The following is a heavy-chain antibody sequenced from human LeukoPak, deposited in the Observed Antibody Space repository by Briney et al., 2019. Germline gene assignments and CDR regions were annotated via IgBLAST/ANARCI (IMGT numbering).Heavy chain of an antibody. J-gene: IGHJ4*02. CDR2: TYYRSKWYN. D-gene: IGHD1-1*01. CDR1: GDSVSTNSAA. V-gene: IGHV6-1*01. Sequence: QTLSLTCAISGDSVSTNSAAWNWIKQSPSRGLELLGRTYYRSKWYNDYAASVKSRITISPDTPDNQFSLQLNSVTPEDTAVYYCARASTTWIHYFDYWGQGTLVTVSS. CDR3: ARASTTWIHYFDY.